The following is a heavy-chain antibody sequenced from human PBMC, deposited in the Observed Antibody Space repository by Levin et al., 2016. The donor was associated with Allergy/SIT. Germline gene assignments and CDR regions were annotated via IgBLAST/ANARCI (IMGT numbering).Heavy chain of an antibody. D-gene: IGHD3-9*01. CDR3: ARHYYDILTGTAYAFDI. V-gene: IGHV4-59*08. J-gene: IGHJ3*02. CDR2: IYYSGST. CDR1: GGSISSYY. Sequence: SETLSLSCTVSGGSISSYYWSWIRQPPGKGLEWIGYIYYSGSTNYNPSLKSRVTISVDTSKNQFSLKLSSVTAADTAVYYCARHYYDILTGTAYAFDIWGQGTMVTVSS.